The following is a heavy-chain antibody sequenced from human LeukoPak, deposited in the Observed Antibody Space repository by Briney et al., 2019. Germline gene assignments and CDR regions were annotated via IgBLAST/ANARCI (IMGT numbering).Heavy chain of an antibody. CDR2: INSDGSST. J-gene: IGHJ4*02. D-gene: IGHD5-24*01. CDR3: ASDRRDGYNFNY. Sequence: PGGSLRLSCAASGFTFSSYWMHWVRQAPGKGLVWVSRINSDGSSTSYADSVKGRFTISRDNAKNTLNLQMNSLRAEDTAVYYCASDRRDGYNFNYWGQGTLVTVSS. V-gene: IGHV3-74*01. CDR1: GFTFSSYW.